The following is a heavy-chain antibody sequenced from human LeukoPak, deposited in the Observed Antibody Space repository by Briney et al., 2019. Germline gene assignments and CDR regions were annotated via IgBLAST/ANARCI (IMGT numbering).Heavy chain of an antibody. CDR2: IIPIFGTA. V-gene: IGHV1-69*01. CDR3: AREGYYGSGSFFDY. Sequence: SVKVSCRASGGTFSSYAISWVRQAPGQGLEWMGGIIPIFGTANYAQKFQGRVTITADECTSTAYMELSSLRSEDTAVYYCAREGYYGSGSFFDYWGQGTLVTVSS. J-gene: IGHJ4*02. CDR1: GGTFSSYA. D-gene: IGHD3-10*01.